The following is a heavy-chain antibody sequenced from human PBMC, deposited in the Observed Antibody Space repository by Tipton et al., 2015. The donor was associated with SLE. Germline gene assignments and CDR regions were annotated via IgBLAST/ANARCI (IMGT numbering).Heavy chain of an antibody. D-gene: IGHD3-22*01. CDR2: ISHSGNT. Sequence: TLSLTCAVSGYSISSGHYWGWIRQPPGKGLEWIASISHSGNTYYNPSLKSRVSMSIDTSKNQVFLRLSFVTAADTAVYYCTRHDYDDNGYYMHYFDYWGQGTLVTVSS. J-gene: IGHJ4*02. CDR1: GYSISSGHY. V-gene: IGHV4-38-2*01. CDR3: TRHDYDDNGYYMHYFDY.